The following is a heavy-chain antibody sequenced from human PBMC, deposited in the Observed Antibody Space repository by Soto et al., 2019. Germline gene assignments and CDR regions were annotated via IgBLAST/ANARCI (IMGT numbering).Heavy chain of an antibody. V-gene: IGHV4-59*08. D-gene: IGHD1-26*01. CDR2: VYYTGGT. J-gene: IGHJ6*02. CDR3: VRQGIDYLHGLVDV. Sequence: QVHVQQSGPGLVKPSETLSLSCTVSSGPSSSHNWGWIRQPPGRGLEWIGYVYYTGGTSYNPSLKSRVTMSADTSTNHSSLTLISVTAADTAVYYCVRQGIDYLHGLVDVWGQGTTVSVSS. CDR1: SGPSSSHN.